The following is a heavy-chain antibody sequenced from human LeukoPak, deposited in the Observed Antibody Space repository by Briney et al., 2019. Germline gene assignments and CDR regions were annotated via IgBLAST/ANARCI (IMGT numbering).Heavy chain of an antibody. V-gene: IGHV4-59*01. CDR3: ADSPGWLQPFDY. CDR1: GGSISSYY. J-gene: IGHJ4*02. D-gene: IGHD5-24*01. CDR2: IYYSGST. Sequence: SETLSLTCTVSGGSISSYYWSWIRQPPGKGLEWIGYIYYSGSTNYNPSLKSRVTISVDTSKNQFSLMLRSVTAADTAVYYCADSPGWLQPFDYWGQGTLVTVSS.